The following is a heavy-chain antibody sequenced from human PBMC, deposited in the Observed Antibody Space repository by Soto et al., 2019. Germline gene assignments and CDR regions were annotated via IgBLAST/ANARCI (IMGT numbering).Heavy chain of an antibody. CDR1: GVSITADF. CDR3: ARDRRDGYRRYFDF. D-gene: IGHD5-12*01. CDR2: ISFSGAT. J-gene: IGHJ4*02. V-gene: IGHV4-59*01. Sequence: SETLSLTCTVFGVSITADFWSWIRQTPGKGLDWIGSISFSGATYSNPSLKGRDALSVDTSENHRSLTLNSVTSADTAVYFCARDRRDGYRRYFDFWGQGNKVTVSS.